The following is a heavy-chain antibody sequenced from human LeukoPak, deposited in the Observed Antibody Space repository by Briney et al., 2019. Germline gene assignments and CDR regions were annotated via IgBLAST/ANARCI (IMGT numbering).Heavy chain of an antibody. CDR1: GYTFTSYG. V-gene: IGHV1-69*04. CDR2: IIPILGIA. Sequence: ASVKVSCKASGYTFTSYGISCVRQAHGQGLEWMGRIIPILGIANYAQKFQGRVTITADKSTSTAYMELSSLRSEDTAVYYCAREAGSGYVPFYYYYGMDVWGQGTTVTVSS. D-gene: IGHD3-22*01. CDR3: AREAGSGYVPFYYYYGMDV. J-gene: IGHJ6*02.